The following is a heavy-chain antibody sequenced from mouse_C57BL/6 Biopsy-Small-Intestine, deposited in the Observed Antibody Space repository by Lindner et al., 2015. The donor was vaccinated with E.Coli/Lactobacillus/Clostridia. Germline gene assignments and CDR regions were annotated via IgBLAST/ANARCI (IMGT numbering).Heavy chain of an antibody. V-gene: IGHV1-54*01. CDR3: ARWYDGYSFDY. J-gene: IGHJ2*01. CDR1: GYAFTNYL. D-gene: IGHD2-3*01. Sequence: VQLQESGAELVRPGTSVKVSCKASGYAFTNYLIEWVKQRPGQGLEWIGVINPGSGGTNYNEKFKGKATLTADKPSSTAYMQLSSLTSEDSAVYFCARWYDGYSFDYWGQGTTLTVSS. CDR2: INPGSGGT.